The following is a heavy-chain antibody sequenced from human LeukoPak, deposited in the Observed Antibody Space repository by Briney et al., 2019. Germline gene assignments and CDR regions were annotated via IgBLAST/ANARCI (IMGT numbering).Heavy chain of an antibody. CDR2: INHSGST. CDR3: ASIPKVVTAIRAFDY. D-gene: IGHD2-21*02. J-gene: IGHJ4*02. V-gene: IGHV4-34*01. CDR1: GGSFSGYY. Sequence: SETLSLTCAVYGGSFSGYYWSWIRQPPGKGLEWIGEINHSGSTNYNPSLKSRVTISVDTSKNQFSLKLSSVTAADTAVYYCASIPKVVTAIRAFDYWGQGTLVTVSS.